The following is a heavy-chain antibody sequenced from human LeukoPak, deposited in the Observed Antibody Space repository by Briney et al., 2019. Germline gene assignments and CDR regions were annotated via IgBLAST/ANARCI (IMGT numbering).Heavy chain of an antibody. CDR1: GYTFTSYD. V-gene: IGHV1-8*01. Sequence: ASVKASCKASGYTFTSYDINWVRQATGQGLEWMGWMNPNSGNTGYAQKFQGRVTMTRNTSISTAYMELSSLRSEDTAVYYCARVYRQLRPYYFDYWGQGTLVTVSS. CDR3: ARVYRQLRPYYFDY. D-gene: IGHD4-23*01. CDR2: MNPNSGNT. J-gene: IGHJ4*02.